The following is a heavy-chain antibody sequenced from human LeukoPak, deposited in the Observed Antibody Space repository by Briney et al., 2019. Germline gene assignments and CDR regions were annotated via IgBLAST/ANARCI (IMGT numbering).Heavy chain of an antibody. CDR1: GYTFTSYG. J-gene: IGHJ4*02. Sequence: ASVKVSCKASGYTFTSYGISWVRQAPGQGLEWMGWMNPNSGNTGYAQKFQGRVTTTRNTSISTAYMGLSSLRSEDTAVYYCARARPWDYYGSGTFDYWGQGTLVTVSS. D-gene: IGHD3-10*01. CDR3: ARARPWDYYGSGTFDY. V-gene: IGHV1-8*03. CDR2: MNPNSGNT.